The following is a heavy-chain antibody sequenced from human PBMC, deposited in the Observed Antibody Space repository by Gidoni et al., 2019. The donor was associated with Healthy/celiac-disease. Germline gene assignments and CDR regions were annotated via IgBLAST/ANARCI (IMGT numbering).Heavy chain of an antibody. D-gene: IGHD4-17*01. CDR2: IYYSGST. Sequence: VQLQASGPGLVKPSETLSLPCPVSGGSISRYYWTWIRQPPGKGLEWIGYIYYSGSTTYNHSLKRRVTISVDTSKNQFSRKQSSVTAADTAVYYCARGYGDFSVDYWGQGTLVTVSS. CDR3: ARGYGDFSVDY. CDR1: GGSISRYY. J-gene: IGHJ4*02. V-gene: IGHV4-59*01.